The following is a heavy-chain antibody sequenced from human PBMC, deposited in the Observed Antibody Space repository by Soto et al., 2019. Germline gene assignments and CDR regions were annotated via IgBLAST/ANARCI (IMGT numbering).Heavy chain of an antibody. V-gene: IGHV3-23*01. D-gene: IGHD3-22*01. CDR3: AKVHTVVIRDAFDI. CDR1: GFTFSSYA. J-gene: IGHJ3*02. CDR2: ISDSGTAT. Sequence: EVQILESGGGLVQPGGSLRLSCAASGFTFSSYAMYWVRQAPGKGLAWVSGISDSGTATYYADSVKRRFTISRDNSKNTVYLQMKSLRAEDTAVYYCAKVHTVVIRDAFDIWGQGTMVNVSS.